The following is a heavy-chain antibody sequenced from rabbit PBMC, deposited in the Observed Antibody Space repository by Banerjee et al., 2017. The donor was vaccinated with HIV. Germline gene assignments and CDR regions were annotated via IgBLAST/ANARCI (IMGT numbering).Heavy chain of an antibody. V-gene: IGHV1S40*01. CDR1: GFTLSGCW. Sequence: QSLEESGGGLVQPEGSLKLSCKASGFTLSGCWMCWVRQAPGKGLEWIACIYTSSGNTVYASWAKGRFPISKTSSTTVTLQMTSLTAADTATYFCARDLAGVIGWNFNLWGPGTLVTVS. D-gene: IGHD4-1*01. CDR3: ARDLAGVIGWNFNL. J-gene: IGHJ4*01. CDR2: IYTSSGNT.